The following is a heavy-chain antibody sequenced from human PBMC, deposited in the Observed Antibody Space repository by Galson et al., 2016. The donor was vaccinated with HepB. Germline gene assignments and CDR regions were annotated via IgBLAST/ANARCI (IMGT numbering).Heavy chain of an antibody. CDR2: IYHTGTS. CDR1: GASVNSSNW. CDR3: ARAAVVPGARMVFDP. V-gene: IGHV4/OR15-8*03. D-gene: IGHD2-2*01. Sequence: ETLSLTCVVSGASVNSSNWWTWFRQALGTGLEWIGEIYHTGTSNNNPFLNSRFTLSIDKSRNQFSLNLTSVTAADTAVYYCARAAVVPGARMVFDPWGQGMLVTVSS. J-gene: IGHJ5*02.